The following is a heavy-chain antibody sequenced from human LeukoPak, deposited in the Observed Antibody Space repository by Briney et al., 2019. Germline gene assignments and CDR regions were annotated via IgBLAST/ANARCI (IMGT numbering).Heavy chain of an antibody. CDR3: ARGPEFGDCFDY. V-gene: IGHV4-34*01. Sequence: SETLSLTCAVYGGSFSAYYWSWIRQPPGKGLEWIGEINHSGSTNYNPSLKSRVTISVDTSKNQFSLKLSSVTAADTAVYYCARGPEFGDCFDYWGPGTLVTVSS. CDR1: GGSFSAYY. CDR2: INHSGST. J-gene: IGHJ4*02. D-gene: IGHD3-10*01.